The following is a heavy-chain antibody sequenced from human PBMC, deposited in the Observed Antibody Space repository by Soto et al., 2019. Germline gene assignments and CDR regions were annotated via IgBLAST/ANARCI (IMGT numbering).Heavy chain of an antibody. Sequence: GSLRLSCAASGFTFSSYWMHWVRQAPGKGLVWVSRINSDGSSTSYADSVKGRFTISRDNAKNTLYLQMNSLRAEDTAVYYCARWARGDILTGPVAFDYWGQGTLVTVSS. V-gene: IGHV3-74*01. D-gene: IGHD3-9*01. J-gene: IGHJ4*02. CDR1: GFTFSSYW. CDR2: INSDGSST. CDR3: ARWARGDILTGPVAFDY.